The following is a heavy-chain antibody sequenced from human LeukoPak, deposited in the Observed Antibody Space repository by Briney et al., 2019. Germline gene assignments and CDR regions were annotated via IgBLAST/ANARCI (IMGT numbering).Heavy chain of an antibody. V-gene: IGHV3-21*01. CDR3: ARDFRGVTYDY. CDR2: ISSSSSYI. CDR1: GFTFRIYD. D-gene: IGHD3-10*01. Sequence: PGGSLRLSCVASGFTFRIYDMSWVRQVPGKGLECVSSISSSSSYIYYADSVKGRFTISRDNAKNSLYLQMNSLRAEDTAVYYCARDFRGVTYDYWGQGTLVTVSS. J-gene: IGHJ4*02.